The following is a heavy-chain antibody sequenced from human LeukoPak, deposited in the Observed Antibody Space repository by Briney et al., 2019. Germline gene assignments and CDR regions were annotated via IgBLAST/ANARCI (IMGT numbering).Heavy chain of an antibody. Sequence: SETLSLTCTVSGGSISSSSYYWGWIRQPPGKGLEWIGSIYYSGSTYYNPSLKSRVTISVDTSKNQFSLKLSSVTAADTAVHYCAGLQSGPNYWGQGTLVTVSS. V-gene: IGHV4-39*01. CDR1: GGSISSSSYY. D-gene: IGHD4-11*01. J-gene: IGHJ4*02. CDR2: IYYSGST. CDR3: AGLQSGPNY.